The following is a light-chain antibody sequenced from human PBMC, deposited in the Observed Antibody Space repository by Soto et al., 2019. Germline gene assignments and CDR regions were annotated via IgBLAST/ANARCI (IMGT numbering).Light chain of an antibody. Sequence: QSALTQPRSVSGSPGQSVTISCTGTSSDVGGYNYVSWYQQHPGKAPKLMIYDVSKRPSGVPDRFSGSKSGNTASLTISGLQAEDEADYYCCSYAGSSTCVFGTGTKVTVL. CDR1: SSDVGGYNY. CDR3: CSYAGSSTCV. V-gene: IGLV2-11*01. J-gene: IGLJ1*01. CDR2: DVS.